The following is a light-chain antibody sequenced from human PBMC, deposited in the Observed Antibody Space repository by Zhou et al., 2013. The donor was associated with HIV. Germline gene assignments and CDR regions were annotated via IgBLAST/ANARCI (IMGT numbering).Light chain of an antibody. CDR3: QQSYTTPET. J-gene: IGKJ4*01. V-gene: IGKV1-39*01. CDR1: QEIDNY. CDR2: GAS. Sequence: DIQMTQSPSSLSASIGDRVTITCRANQEIDNYLNWYLQKSGKAPELLIHGASDLQGGVSSRFSGSGYGTTFTLTISSLQSEDFANYYCQQSYTTPETFGGGTKVEIK.